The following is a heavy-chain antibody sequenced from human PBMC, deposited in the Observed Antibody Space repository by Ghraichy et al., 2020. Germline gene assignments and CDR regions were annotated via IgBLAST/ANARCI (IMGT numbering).Heavy chain of an antibody. V-gene: IGHV4-34*01. CDR3: ASRPGIHYYGMDV. J-gene: IGHJ6*02. D-gene: IGHD2/OR15-2a*01. Sequence: SETLSLTCAVYGGSFSGYYWSWIRQPPGRGLEWIGEVDHGGSTNYNPSLKSRVTISVDTSKNQFSLNLSSVTAADTAVYYCASRPGIHYYGMDVWGQGTTVTVSS. CDR1: GGSFSGYY. CDR2: VDHGGST.